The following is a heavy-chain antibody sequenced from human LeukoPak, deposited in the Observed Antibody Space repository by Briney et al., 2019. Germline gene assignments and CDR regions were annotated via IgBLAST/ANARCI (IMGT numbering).Heavy chain of an antibody. CDR2: INPSGGST. J-gene: IGHJ3*02. V-gene: IGHV1-46*01. CDR1: GYTFTSYY. Sequence: ASVKVSCKASGYTFTSYYMHWVRQAPGQGLEWMGIINPSGGSTSYAQKFQGRVTMTRDTSTSTVYMELSSLRSEDTAVYYCATGVGRRVTEGDDAFDIWGQGTMVTVSS. D-gene: IGHD2-21*02. CDR3: ATGVGRRVTEGDDAFDI.